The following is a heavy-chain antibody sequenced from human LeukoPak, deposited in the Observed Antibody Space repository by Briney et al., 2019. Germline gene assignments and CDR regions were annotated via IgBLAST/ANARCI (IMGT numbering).Heavy chain of an antibody. V-gene: IGHV3-11*03. Sequence: GGSLRLSCSASGFTFSDHYMSWIRQAPGKGLEWVSYISSIGSYTNYADSVKGRFTVSRDNAKNSLYLQMNSLRVEDTAVYYCASPAAGTNFDYWGQGTLVTVSS. CDR2: ISSIGSYT. J-gene: IGHJ4*02. D-gene: IGHD6-13*01. CDR3: ASPAAGTNFDY. CDR1: GFTFSDHY.